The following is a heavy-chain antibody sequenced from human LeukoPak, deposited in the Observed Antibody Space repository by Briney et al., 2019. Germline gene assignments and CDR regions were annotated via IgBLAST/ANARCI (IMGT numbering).Heavy chain of an antibody. Sequence: GGSLRLSCAASGFTFSSYAMCWVRQAPGEGREWVSTISGIGGSTYYADSVKGRFTISRDNSKNTLYLQMNSLRAEDTAVYYCARDDQRGYYYDSSGYISWGQGTLVTVPS. V-gene: IGHV3-23*01. CDR1: GFTFSSYA. J-gene: IGHJ4*02. CDR2: ISGIGGST. CDR3: ARDDQRGYYYDSSGYIS. D-gene: IGHD3-22*01.